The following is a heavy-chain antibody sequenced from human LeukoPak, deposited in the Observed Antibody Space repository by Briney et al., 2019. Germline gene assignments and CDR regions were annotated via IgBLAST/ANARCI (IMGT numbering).Heavy chain of an antibody. Sequence: ASVKVSCKASGYTFTSYYMHWVRQAPGQGLEWMGMINPSGGSTNYAQKFQGRVTMTRDTSTSTVYLELSSLRSEDTAVYYCARLGWSGFNYYYGMDVWGQGTTVTVSS. J-gene: IGHJ6*02. CDR2: INPSGGST. CDR3: ARLGWSGFNYYYGMDV. D-gene: IGHD3-3*01. CDR1: GYTFTSYY. V-gene: IGHV1-46*01.